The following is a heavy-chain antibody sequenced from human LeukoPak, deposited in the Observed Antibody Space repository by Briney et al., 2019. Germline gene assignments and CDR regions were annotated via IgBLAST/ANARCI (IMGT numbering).Heavy chain of an antibody. D-gene: IGHD3-22*01. Sequence: GGSLRLSCAASGFTVSSNYMSWVRQAPGKGLEWVSVIYSGGSTYYADSVKGRFTISRDNSKNTLYLQMNSLRAEDTAVYYCARADSSGYYLNSDAFDIWGQGTMVTVSS. J-gene: IGHJ3*02. CDR2: IYSGGST. V-gene: IGHV3-53*01. CDR1: GFTVSSNY. CDR3: ARADSSGYYLNSDAFDI.